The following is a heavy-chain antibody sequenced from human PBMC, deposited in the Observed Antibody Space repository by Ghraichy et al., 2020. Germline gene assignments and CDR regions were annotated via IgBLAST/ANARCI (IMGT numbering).Heavy chain of an antibody. CDR2: ISSTSTTI. CDR3: ARDGDWRGFDY. V-gene: IGHV3-48*02. J-gene: IGHJ4*02. D-gene: IGHD3-3*01. CDR1: GFTFSTYS. Sequence: GGSLRLSCTASGFTFSTYSMNWVRQAPGKGLEWVSYISSTSTTINYADSVKGRFTISRDNAKNSVYLEMDNLTDEDTAVYYCARDGDWRGFDYWGQGSLVTVSS.